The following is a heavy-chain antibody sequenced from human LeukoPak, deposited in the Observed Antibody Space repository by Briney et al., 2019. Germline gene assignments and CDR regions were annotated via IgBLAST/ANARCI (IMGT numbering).Heavy chain of an antibody. CDR1: GFTLSSYA. CDR2: VDGGGGGT. V-gene: IGHV3-23*01. J-gene: IGHJ4*02. CDR3: AKQSAGSAAWYSLHYDF. D-gene: IGHD6-13*01. Sequence: GGSLRLSCAASGFTLSSYAMTWVRQAPGRGLEWVSSVDGGGGGTYYADSVKGRFTISRDNSKDTLYLQMNGLRAEDTAVYFCAKQSAGSAAWYSLHYDFWGRGTLVTVSS.